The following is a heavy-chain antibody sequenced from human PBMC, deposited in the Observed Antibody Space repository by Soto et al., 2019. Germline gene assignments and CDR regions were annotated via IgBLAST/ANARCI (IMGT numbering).Heavy chain of an antibody. J-gene: IGHJ6*02. CDR3: ASRRKSITIFGVATKDPSNDIYGMDV. CDR2: ITPIFDTT. V-gene: IGHV1-69*01. D-gene: IGHD3-3*01. Sequence: SVKGSCKASGDGFSTYAITWVRQAPGQGLEWMGGITPIFDTTNYAQKFQGRVTITADESTSTAYMELSSLRSEDTAVYYCASRRKSITIFGVATKDPSNDIYGMDVWGQGTTVTVSS. CDR1: GDGFSTYA.